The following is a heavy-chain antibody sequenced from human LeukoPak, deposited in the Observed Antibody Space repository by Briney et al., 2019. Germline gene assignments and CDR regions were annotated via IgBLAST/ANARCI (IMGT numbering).Heavy chain of an antibody. CDR1: GSTFTNYD. Sequence: ASVKVSCKASGSTFTNYDLTWVRQATGPGLEWMGWMNPNSGDTGYAQKFQGRLTMTRDTSISTAYMELSSLRSEDTAVYYCARGFAAYDTSDYAFSYYWGQGTLVTVSS. D-gene: IGHD3-22*01. J-gene: IGHJ4*02. CDR3: ARGFAAYDTSDYAFSYY. CDR2: MNPNSGDT. V-gene: IGHV1-8*01.